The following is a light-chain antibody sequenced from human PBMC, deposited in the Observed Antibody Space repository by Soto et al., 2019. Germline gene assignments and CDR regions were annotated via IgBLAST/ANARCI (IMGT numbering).Light chain of an antibody. V-gene: IGKV1-5*03. J-gene: IGKJ2*01. CDR2: KAS. CDR1: QSISTW. CDR3: QQYNSYSRT. Sequence: DIQMTQSPSTLSASVGDRVTITCRASQSISTWLAWYQQKPGKAPKLLIYKASSLPSGVPSRFSGSGSGTEFTLTISSLQPDDSATYYCQQYNSYSRTFGQGTKLEIK.